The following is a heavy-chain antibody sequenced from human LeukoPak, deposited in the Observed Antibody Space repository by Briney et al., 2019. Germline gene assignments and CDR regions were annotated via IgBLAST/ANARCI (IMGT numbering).Heavy chain of an antibody. CDR3: ARKPGVDY. CDR2: IYYSGST. D-gene: IGHD1-26*01. V-gene: IGHV4-39*07. J-gene: IGHJ4*02. Sequence: PSETLSLTCTVSGGSISSSSYYWGWIRQPPGKGLEWIGSIYYSGSTYYNPSLKSRVTISVDTSKNQFSLKLSSVTAADTAVYYCARKPGVDYWGQGTLVTVSS. CDR1: GGSISSSSYY.